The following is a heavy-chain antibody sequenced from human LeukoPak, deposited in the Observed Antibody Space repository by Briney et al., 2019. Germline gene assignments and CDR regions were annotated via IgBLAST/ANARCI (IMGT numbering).Heavy chain of an antibody. D-gene: IGHD1-26*01. CDR2: IYYSGST. V-gene: IGHV4-39*07. Sequence: SETLSLTCTVSGGSISSSSYYWGWIRQPPGKGLEWIGSIYYSGSTYYNPSLKSRVTISVDTSKNQFSLKLSSVTAADTAVYYCARGLVGEIPGYWGQGTLVTVSS. J-gene: IGHJ4*02. CDR1: GGSISSSSYY. CDR3: ARGLVGEIPGY.